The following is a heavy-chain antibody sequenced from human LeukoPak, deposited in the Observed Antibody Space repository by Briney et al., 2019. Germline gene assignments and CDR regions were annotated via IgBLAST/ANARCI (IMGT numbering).Heavy chain of an antibody. V-gene: IGHV3-7*03. CDR1: GFTFSDYY. CDR2: VKPDGSER. Sequence: GGSLRLSCAASGFTFSDYYMSWIRQAPGKGLEWVASVKPDGSERYYVDSVKGRFTISRDTAKNSLYLQMNSLRAEDTALYYCAKDQGIVATGGAFDIWGQGTMVTVSS. D-gene: IGHD5-12*01. CDR3: AKDQGIVATGGAFDI. J-gene: IGHJ3*02.